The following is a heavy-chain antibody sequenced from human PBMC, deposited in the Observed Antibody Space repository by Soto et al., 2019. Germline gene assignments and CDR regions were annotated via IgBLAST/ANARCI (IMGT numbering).Heavy chain of an antibody. CDR2: IIPMFDTP. CDR3: RSIGSGGVIGGFDY. Sequence: GASVKVSCKASGGTFNTYAMNWVRQAPGQGLEWMGGIIPMFDTPRYAQKFQGRVTITVDESTTTAYMELSSLRSDDTAVYCTRSIGSGGVIGGFDYWGQGTLVTVSS. J-gene: IGHJ4*02. D-gene: IGHD3-16*02. V-gene: IGHV1-69*13. CDR1: GGTFNTYA.